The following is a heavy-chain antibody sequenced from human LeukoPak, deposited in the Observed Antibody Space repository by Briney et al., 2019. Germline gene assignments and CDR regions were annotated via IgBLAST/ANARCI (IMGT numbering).Heavy chain of an antibody. CDR3: ASRTVNSGSLLPFDY. J-gene: IGHJ4*02. Sequence: ASVKVSCKTSGYTFTGYYMHWVRQAPGQGLEWMGWMNPNSGNAGYAQRFQGRVTMTRNTSISTAYMELSSLRSEDTAVYYCASRTVNSGSLLPFDYWGQGTLVTVSS. CDR1: GYTFTGYY. D-gene: IGHD1-26*01. CDR2: MNPNSGNA. V-gene: IGHV1-8*02.